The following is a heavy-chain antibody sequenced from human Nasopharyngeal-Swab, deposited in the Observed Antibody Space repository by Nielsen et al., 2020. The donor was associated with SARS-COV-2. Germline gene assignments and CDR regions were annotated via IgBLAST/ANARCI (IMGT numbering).Heavy chain of an antibody. CDR2: ISAYNGNT. CDR3: ARAGDRFGELLFFDY. V-gene: IGHV1-18*01. D-gene: IGHD3-10*01. Sequence: VRQAPGQGLEGMGWISAYNGNTNYAQKRQGRVTMTTDTSTGTAYMELRSLRSDDTALYYCARAGDRFGELLFFDYWGQGTLVTVSS. J-gene: IGHJ4*02.